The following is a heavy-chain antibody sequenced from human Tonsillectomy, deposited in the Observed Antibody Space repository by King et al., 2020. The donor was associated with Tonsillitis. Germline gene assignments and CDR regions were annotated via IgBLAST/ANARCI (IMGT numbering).Heavy chain of an antibody. Sequence: VQLVESGGGLVQPGGSLRLSCAASGFTFSSYEMNWVRQAPGKGLEWVSYISSSGSIIYYADSVKGRFTISRDNAKNSLYLQMNSLRAEDTAVYYCARDGAMRGFDYWGQGTLVTVSS. D-gene: IGHD2-2*01. CDR2: ISSSGSII. V-gene: IGHV3-48*03. CDR3: ARDGAMRGFDY. J-gene: IGHJ4*02. CDR1: GFTFSSYE.